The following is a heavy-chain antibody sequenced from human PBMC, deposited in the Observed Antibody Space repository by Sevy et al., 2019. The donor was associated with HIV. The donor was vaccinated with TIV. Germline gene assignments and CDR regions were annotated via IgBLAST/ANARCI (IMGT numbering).Heavy chain of an antibody. V-gene: IGHV3-33*01. CDR3: ARAYPAIRYYDSSGYSPTDY. J-gene: IGHJ4*02. D-gene: IGHD3-22*01. CDR2: IWYDGSNK. CDR1: EFTFSSYG. Sequence: GGSLRLSCAASEFTFSSYGMHWVRQAPGKGLEWVAVIWYDGSNKYYADSVKGRFTISRDNSKNTLYLQMNSLRAEDTAVYYCARAYPAIRYYDSSGYSPTDYWGQGTLVTVSS.